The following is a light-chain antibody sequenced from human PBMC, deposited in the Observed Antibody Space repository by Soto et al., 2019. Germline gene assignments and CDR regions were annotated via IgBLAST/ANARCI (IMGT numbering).Light chain of an antibody. CDR2: AAP. V-gene: IGKV1-5*01. J-gene: IGKJ5*01. CDR3: QQYHRSSIT. Sequence: DIQMTQSPSTLSASVGDRVTITCRASQSISSWLAWYQQKPGKAPKLLIYAAPSLQSGVPSRFSGSGSGTEFTLANNSLQPDDFATYYCQQYHRSSITFGQGTRLEI. CDR1: QSISSW.